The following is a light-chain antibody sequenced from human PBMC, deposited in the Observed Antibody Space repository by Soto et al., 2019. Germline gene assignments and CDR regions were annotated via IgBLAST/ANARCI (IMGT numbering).Light chain of an antibody. CDR2: AAA. CDR1: QGISND. V-gene: IGKV1-27*01. CDR3: QKYNRAPPT. J-gene: IGKJ1*01. Sequence: DIQMTQSPPSLSASVGARVTITCRASQGISNDLAWYQQKPGKVPKLLVYAAATLQSGVPSRFSGSGSGTEFTLTISSLQPEDVATYYCQKYNRAPPTFGPGTKVQI.